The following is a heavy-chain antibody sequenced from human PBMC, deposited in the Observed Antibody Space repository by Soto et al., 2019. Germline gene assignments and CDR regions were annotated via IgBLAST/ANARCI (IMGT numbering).Heavy chain of an antibody. V-gene: IGHV3-53*01. CDR2: IYSGGST. CDR3: AANTVTTPGGAFDI. Sequence: GGSLRLSCAASGFTVSSNYMSWVRQAPGKGLEWVSVIYSGGSTYYADSVKGRFTISRDNSKNTLYLQMNSLRAEDTAVYYCAANTVTTPGGAFDIWGQGTMVTVSS. CDR1: GFTVSSNY. D-gene: IGHD4-4*01. J-gene: IGHJ3*02.